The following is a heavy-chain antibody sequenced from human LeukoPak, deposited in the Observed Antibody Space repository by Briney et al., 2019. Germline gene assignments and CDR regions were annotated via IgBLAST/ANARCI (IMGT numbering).Heavy chain of an antibody. V-gene: IGHV3-23*01. CDR2: ISGSGGST. CDR1: GFTVSSNY. CDR3: AKVRGVRGVYYFDY. D-gene: IGHD3-10*01. Sequence: GGSLRLSCAASGFTVSSNYMSWVRQAPGKGLEWVSAISGSGGSTYYADSVKGRFTISRDNSKNTLYLQMNSLRAEDTAVYYCAKVRGVRGVYYFDYWAREPWSPSPQ. J-gene: IGHJ4*02.